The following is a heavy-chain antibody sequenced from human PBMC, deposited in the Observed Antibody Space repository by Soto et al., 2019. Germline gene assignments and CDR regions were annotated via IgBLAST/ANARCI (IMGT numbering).Heavy chain of an antibody. CDR3: AGMPYTSGLRFDP. CDR1: GDSYGVSTDS. CDR2: IYQSGVT. D-gene: IGHD6-19*01. Sequence: SETLSLTCNMSGDSYGVSTDSWSWIRQPPGKALQWIGFIYQSGVTSYNPSLASRVSISLDRSNNQCSLKLKSVTAADTAVYFCAGMPYTSGLRFDPWGPGTLVTVSS. J-gene: IGHJ5*02. V-gene: IGHV4-30-2*01.